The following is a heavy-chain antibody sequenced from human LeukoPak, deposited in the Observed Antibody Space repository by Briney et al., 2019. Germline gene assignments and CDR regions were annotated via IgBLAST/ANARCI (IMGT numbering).Heavy chain of an antibody. J-gene: IGHJ4*02. CDR3: ARGLSGVTGYTYGRGIDY. CDR1: GLTFSNYW. V-gene: IGHV3-7*01. D-gene: IGHD5-18*01. Sequence: PGGSLRLSCGVSGLTFSNYWMNWVRQAPGKGLEWVANINQDGGEKYYVDSVKGRFTISRDNAKTSLYLQMNSLRAEDTALYYCARGLSGVTGYTYGRGIDYWGQGTLVTVSS. CDR2: INQDGGEK.